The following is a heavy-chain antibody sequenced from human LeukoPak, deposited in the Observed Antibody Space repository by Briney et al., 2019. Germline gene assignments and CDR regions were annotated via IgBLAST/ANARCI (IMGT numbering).Heavy chain of an antibody. D-gene: IGHD3-22*01. V-gene: IGHV1-69*02. CDR2: IIPILGKA. J-gene: IGHJ4*02. Sequence: SVKVSCKASGGTFSTYTINWVRQAPRQGLEWMGRIIPILGKANYAQKFQGRVTITADKSTSTAYMEMRSLRYEDAAVYYCASYNSSGYYDSVFFDYWGQGTLVTVSS. CDR1: GGTFSTYT. CDR3: ASYNSSGYYDSVFFDY.